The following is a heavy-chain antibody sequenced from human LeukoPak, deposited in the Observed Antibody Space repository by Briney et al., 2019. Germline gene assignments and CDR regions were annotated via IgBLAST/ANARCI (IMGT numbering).Heavy chain of an antibody. CDR1: GFTFSSYA. Sequence: GGSLRLSCAASGFTFSSYAMSWVRRAPGKGLEWVSAISGSGGSTYYADSVKGRFTISRDNSKNTLYLQMNSLRAEDTAVYYCAKDPTSVLVVVSLLHWGQGTLVTVSS. J-gene: IGHJ4*02. V-gene: IGHV3-23*01. CDR2: ISGSGGST. CDR3: AKDPTSVLVVVSLLH. D-gene: IGHD3-22*01.